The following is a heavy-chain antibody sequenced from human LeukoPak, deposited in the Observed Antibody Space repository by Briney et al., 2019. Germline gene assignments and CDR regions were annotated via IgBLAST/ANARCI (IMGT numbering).Heavy chain of an antibody. D-gene: IGHD5-24*01. CDR1: GGSISSYY. J-gene: IGHJ4*02. V-gene: IGHV4-59*08. Sequence: SETLSLTCTVSGGSISSYYWSWIRQSPGKGLEWIGYIYYSGSTIYNPSLKSRVIISVDTSQNQFSLNLTSVTAADTAVYYCARYGSATIARFDYWGQGTLVTVSS. CDR2: IYYSGST. CDR3: ARYGSATIARFDY.